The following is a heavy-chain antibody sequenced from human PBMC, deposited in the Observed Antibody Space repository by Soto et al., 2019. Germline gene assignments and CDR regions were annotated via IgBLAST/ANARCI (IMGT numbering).Heavy chain of an antibody. CDR1: GFNFISHW. CDR3: ARGIYQKYGMDV. CDR2: INVDGSNR. J-gene: IGHJ6*02. V-gene: IGHV3-74*01. D-gene: IGHD3-3*02. Sequence: EVQLVESGGGLVQPGGSLRLSCAASGFNFISHWIHWVRQAPGKGLAWVSRINVDGSNRNYADSVKGRFTISRDNAKNTVYLQMNSLRADDTAVYFCARGIYQKYGMDVWGQGTTV.